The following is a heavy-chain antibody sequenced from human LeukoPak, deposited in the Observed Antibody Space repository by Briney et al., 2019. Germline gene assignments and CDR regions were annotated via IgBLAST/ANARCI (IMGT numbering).Heavy chain of an antibody. V-gene: IGHV3-66*02. CDR1: GFTVSTSY. J-gene: IGHJ4*02. D-gene: IGHD2-15*01. CDR3: ARGYCFNNNCPFAFDY. CDR2: MYIGGNT. Sequence: GGSLRLSCAASGFTVSTSYMAWVRQAPGKGLEWASIMYIGGNTFHADSVKGRFTISRDNSKNTLYLQMNSLTTEDTAVYYCARGYCFNNNCPFAFDYWGQGTPVTVSS.